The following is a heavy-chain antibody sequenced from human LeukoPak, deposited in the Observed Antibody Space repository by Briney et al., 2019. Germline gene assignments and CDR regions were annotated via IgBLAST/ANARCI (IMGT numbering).Heavy chain of an antibody. D-gene: IGHD3-22*01. V-gene: IGHV3-30*18. CDR3: AKRRAYDSAGHGYYFDS. CDR1: GFIFSHYA. J-gene: IGHJ4*02. CDR2: KSYDGSNE. Sequence: GGSLRLSCAASGFIFSHYAMHGVRRAPGKGLEGVAFKSYDGSNEYNSDAVKGRSTISRDNSRSTLYVQMNNLRAEDTDVYFCAKRRAYDSAGHGYYFDSSGEGGQVTVS.